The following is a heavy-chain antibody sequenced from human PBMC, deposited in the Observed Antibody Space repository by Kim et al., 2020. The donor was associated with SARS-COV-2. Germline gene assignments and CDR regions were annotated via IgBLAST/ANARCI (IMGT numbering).Heavy chain of an antibody. CDR3: ASGYYDSSSNNWFDP. J-gene: IGHJ5*02. CDR1: GGSFSGYY. D-gene: IGHD3-22*01. CDR2: INHSGST. Sequence: SETLSLTCAGYGGSFSGYYWSWIRQPPGKGLEWIGEINHSGSTNYNPSLKSRVTISVDTSKNQFSLKLSSVTAADTAVYYCASGYYDSSSNNWFDPWGQGTLVTVSS. V-gene: IGHV4-34*01.